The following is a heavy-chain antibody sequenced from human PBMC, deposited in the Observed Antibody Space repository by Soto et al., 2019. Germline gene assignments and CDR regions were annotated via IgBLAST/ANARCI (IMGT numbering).Heavy chain of an antibody. CDR2: MNPNSGNT. D-gene: IGHD3-9*01. CDR3: ARDHYDILTGKVNMDV. CDR1: GYTFTSYD. V-gene: IGHV1-8*01. Sequence: GASVKVSCKASGYTFTSYDINWVRQATGQGLEWMGWMNPNSGNTGYAQKFQGRVTMTRNTSISTAYMELSSLRSEDTAVYYCARDHYDILTGKVNMDVWGKGTTVTVSS. J-gene: IGHJ6*03.